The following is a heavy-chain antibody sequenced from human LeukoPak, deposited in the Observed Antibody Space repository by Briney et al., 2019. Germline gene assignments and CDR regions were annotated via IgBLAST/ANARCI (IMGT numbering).Heavy chain of an antibody. CDR2: INPNSGGT. J-gene: IGHJ5*02. V-gene: IGHV1-46*04. CDR1: GYTFTSYY. CDR3: ARDHSVGDIAWWFDP. D-gene: IGHD3-10*01. Sequence: ASVKVSCKASGYTFTSYYMHWVRQAPGQGLEWMGVINPNSGGTSYAQTLQGRVTMTRDTSTSTVYMELSSLRSEDTAVYYCARDHSVGDIAWWFDPWGQGTLVTVSS.